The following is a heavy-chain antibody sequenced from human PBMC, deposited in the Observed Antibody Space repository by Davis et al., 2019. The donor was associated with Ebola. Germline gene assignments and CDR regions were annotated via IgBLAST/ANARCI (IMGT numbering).Heavy chain of an antibody. CDR2: INPNSGGT. D-gene: IGHD6-19*01. J-gene: IGHJ4*02. Sequence: ASVPVSCKASGYTFTGYYMHWVRQAPAHGLEWMGRINPNSGGTNYAQKFQGRVTMTRDTSISTAYLQWSSLKASDTAIYYCARGLVWGIEVDHFDSWGQGTPVTVSS. V-gene: IGHV1-2*06. CDR3: ARGLVWGIEVDHFDS. CDR1: GYTFTGYY.